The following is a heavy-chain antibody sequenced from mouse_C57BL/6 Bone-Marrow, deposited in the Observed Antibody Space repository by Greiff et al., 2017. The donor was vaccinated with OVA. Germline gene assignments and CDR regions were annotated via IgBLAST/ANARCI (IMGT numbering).Heavy chain of an antibody. Sequence: QVQLKQSGAELARPGASVKLSCKASGYTFTSYGISWVKQRTGQGLEWIGEIYPRSGNTYYNERFKGKATLTADKSSSTAYMELRSLTSEDSAVYFCARDYDASQYWGQGTTLTVSS. D-gene: IGHD2-3*01. CDR1: GYTFTSYG. J-gene: IGHJ2*01. V-gene: IGHV1-81*01. CDR2: IYPRSGNT. CDR3: ARDYDASQY.